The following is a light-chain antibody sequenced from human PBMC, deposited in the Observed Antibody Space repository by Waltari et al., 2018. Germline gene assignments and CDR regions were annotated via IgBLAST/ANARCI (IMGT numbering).Light chain of an antibody. Sequence: EIVLTQSPATLSLSPGERATLSCRASQSVDSYFNWYQQKPGQTPRLLVYGASNRATGIPARFSGSGSGTDFTLTIDSLESEDFAVYYCHQRSNWPITFGQGTRLEIK. CDR3: HQRSNWPIT. CDR2: GAS. CDR1: QSVDSY. J-gene: IGKJ5*01. V-gene: IGKV3-11*01.